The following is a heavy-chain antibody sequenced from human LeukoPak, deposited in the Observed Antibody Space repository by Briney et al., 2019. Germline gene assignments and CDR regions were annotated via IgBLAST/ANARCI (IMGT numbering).Heavy chain of an antibody. V-gene: IGHV3-33*01. CDR2: IWYDGSNE. CDR1: GFTFSHYG. D-gene: IGHD3-16*01. CDR3: AREIWDRGKFYLDS. Sequence: GGSLRLSCATSGFTFSHYGMHWVRQAPGKGLEWVAVIWYDGSNEYNADSVKGRFTISRDNSKNTLFLQMNTLRAEDTAVYYCAREIWDRGKFYLDSWGQGTLVTVPS. J-gene: IGHJ4*02.